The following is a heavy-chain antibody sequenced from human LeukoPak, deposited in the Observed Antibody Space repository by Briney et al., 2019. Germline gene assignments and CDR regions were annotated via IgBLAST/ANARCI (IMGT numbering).Heavy chain of an antibody. V-gene: IGHV3-30-3*01. J-gene: IGHJ6*02. CDR3: ARNRRPYYYYGMDV. Sequence: GGSLRLSCAASGFTFSSYAMHWFRQAPGKGLEWVAVISHDGSNKYYADSVKGRFTISRDNSKNTLYLQMNSLRAEDTAVYYCARNRRPYYYYGMDVWGQGTTVTVSS. CDR2: ISHDGSNK. D-gene: IGHD1-14*01. CDR1: GFTFSSYA.